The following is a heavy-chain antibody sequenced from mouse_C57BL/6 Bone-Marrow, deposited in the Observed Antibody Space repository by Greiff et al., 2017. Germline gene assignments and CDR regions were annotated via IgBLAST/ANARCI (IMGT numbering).Heavy chain of an antibody. Sequence: QVQLQQPGAELVMPGASVKLSCKASGYTFTSYWMHWVKQRPGQGLEWIGEIDPSDSSTNYNQKFKGKSTLTVDKSSSTAYMQLSSLTSWDSAVYYWAKEGRTWDYLACWGKGTTLTVSS. CDR2: IDPSDSST. CDR1: GYTFTSYW. D-gene: IGHD4-1*01. CDR3: AKEGRTWDYLAC. J-gene: IGHJ2*01. V-gene: IGHV1-69*01.